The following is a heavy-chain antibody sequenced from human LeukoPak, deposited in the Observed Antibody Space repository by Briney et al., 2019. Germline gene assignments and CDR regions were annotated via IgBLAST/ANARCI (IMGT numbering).Heavy chain of an antibody. J-gene: IGHJ4*01. V-gene: IGHV1-2*02. Sequence: ASVKVSCKASGYTFTGYYMHWVRQAPGQGLEWMGWINPNSGGTNYAQKFQGRVTMTRDTSISTAYMELSRLRSDDTAVYYCARVSGYSSRWLNYYFDYWGQGTLVTVSS. D-gene: IGHD6-19*01. CDR1: GYTFTGYY. CDR3: ARVSGYSSRWLNYYFDY. CDR2: INPNSGGT.